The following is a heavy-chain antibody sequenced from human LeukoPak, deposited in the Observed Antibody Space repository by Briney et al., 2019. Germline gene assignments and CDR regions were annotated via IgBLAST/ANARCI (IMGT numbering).Heavy chain of an antibody. CDR1: GFTVSNNY. D-gene: IGHD5-18*01. CDR2: IYSGDNT. Sequence: GGSLRLSCAASGFTVSNNYMSWVRQAPGKGLEWVSVIYSGDNTYYVESVKGRFTISRDNSKNTLFLQMNSLRAEDTAVYFCVRVGYSYGYGDWNHFDYWGQGTLVTVSS. CDR3: VRVGYSYGYGDWNHFDY. V-gene: IGHV3-66*02. J-gene: IGHJ4*02.